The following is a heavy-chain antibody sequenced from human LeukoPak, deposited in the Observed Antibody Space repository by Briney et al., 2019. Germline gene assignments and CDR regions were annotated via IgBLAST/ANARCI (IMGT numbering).Heavy chain of an antibody. Sequence: SVKVSCKASGGTFSSYAISWVRQAPGQGLEWMGGIIPIFGTANYAQKFQGRVTITADESTSTAYMELSSLRSEDTAVYYCATDARYYYDSSGDYWGQGTLVTVSS. CDR2: IIPIFGTA. CDR3: ATDARYYYDSSGDY. D-gene: IGHD3-22*01. J-gene: IGHJ4*02. CDR1: GGTFSSYA. V-gene: IGHV1-69*13.